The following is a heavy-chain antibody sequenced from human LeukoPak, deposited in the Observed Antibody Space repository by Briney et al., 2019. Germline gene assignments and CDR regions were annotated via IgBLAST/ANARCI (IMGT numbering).Heavy chain of an antibody. CDR2: ISYDGSNK. CDR3: ASGYSSGWYWLDY. Sequence: GGSLRLSCAASGFTFSSYAMHWVRRAPGKGLEWVAVISYDGSNKYYADSVKGRFTISRDNSKNTLYLQMNSLRAEDTAVYYCASGYSSGWYWLDYWGQGTLVTVSS. J-gene: IGHJ4*02. V-gene: IGHV3-30*04. CDR1: GFTFSSYA. D-gene: IGHD6-19*01.